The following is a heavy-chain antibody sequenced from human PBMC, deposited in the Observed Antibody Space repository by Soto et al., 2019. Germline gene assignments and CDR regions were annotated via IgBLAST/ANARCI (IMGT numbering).Heavy chain of an antibody. CDR3: ARDCYYGSGSYYTPNFDY. CDR1: GFTFSSYG. V-gene: IGHV3-30*03. Sequence: PGGSLRLSCAASGFTFSSYGMHWVRQAPGKGLEWVAVISYDGSNKYYADSVKGRFTISRDNAKNSLYLQMNSLRAEDTAVYYCARDCYYGSGSYYTPNFDYWGQGTLVTVSS. D-gene: IGHD3-10*01. CDR2: ISYDGSNK. J-gene: IGHJ4*02.